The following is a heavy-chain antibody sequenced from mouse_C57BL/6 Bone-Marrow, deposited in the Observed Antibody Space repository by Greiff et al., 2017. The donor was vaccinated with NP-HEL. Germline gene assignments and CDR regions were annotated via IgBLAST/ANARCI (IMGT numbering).Heavy chain of an antibody. CDR1: EYEFPSHD. D-gene: IGHD3-1*01. CDR3: ARHGADGPWFAY. J-gene: IGHJ3*01. CDR2: INSDGGST. V-gene: IGHV5-2*01. Sequence: VQLKESGGGLVQPGESLKLSCESNEYEFPSHDMSWVRKTPEKRLELVAAINSDGGSTYYPDTMERRFIISIDNTKMTLYLQMSSLRSEDTALYYCARHGADGPWFAYWGQGTLVTVSA.